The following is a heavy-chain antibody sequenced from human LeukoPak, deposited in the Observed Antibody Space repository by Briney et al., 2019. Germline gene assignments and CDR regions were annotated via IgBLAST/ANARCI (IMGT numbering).Heavy chain of an antibody. Sequence: GGSLRLSCAASGFTFSSYAMSWVRQAPGKGLEWVSAISGSGGSTYYADSVKGRFTISRDNSKNTLYLQMNSLRAEDTAVYYCAKDGRRDSSGYDNWFDPWGQGTLVAVSS. J-gene: IGHJ5*02. CDR3: AKDGRRDSSGYDNWFDP. V-gene: IGHV3-23*01. D-gene: IGHD3-22*01. CDR2: ISGSGGST. CDR1: GFTFSSYA.